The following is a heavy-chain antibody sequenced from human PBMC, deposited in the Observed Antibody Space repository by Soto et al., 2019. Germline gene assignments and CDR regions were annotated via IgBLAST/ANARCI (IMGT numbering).Heavy chain of an antibody. D-gene: IGHD3-10*01. Sequence: GGSLILSCAASGFTFGSYAMSWVRQAPGKGLEWVSAISGSGGSTYYADSVKGRFTISRDNSKNTLYLQMNSLRAEDTAVYYCAKDPYYYGSGSYYFDYWGQGTLVTVSS. CDR3: AKDPYYYGSGSYYFDY. CDR2: ISGSGGST. J-gene: IGHJ4*02. CDR1: GFTFGSYA. V-gene: IGHV3-23*01.